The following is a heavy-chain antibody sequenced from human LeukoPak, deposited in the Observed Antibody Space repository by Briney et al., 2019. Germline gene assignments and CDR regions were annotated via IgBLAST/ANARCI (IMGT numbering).Heavy chain of an antibody. CDR3: AKDRSIAARRAFDI. V-gene: IGHV3-23*01. CDR2: ISGSATNT. Sequence: GGSLRLSCAASGFTFSSYAMSWVRQASGKGLEWVSAISGSATNTYYADSVKGRFTISRDNSKNTLHLQMNSLRAEDTAVYYCAKDRSIAARRAFDIWGRGTMVTVSS. CDR1: GFTFSSYA. D-gene: IGHD6-6*01. J-gene: IGHJ3*02.